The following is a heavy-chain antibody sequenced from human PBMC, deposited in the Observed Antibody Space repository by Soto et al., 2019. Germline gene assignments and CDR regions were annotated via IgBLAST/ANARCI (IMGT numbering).Heavy chain of an antibody. Sequence: ASVKVSCKASGGTFSSYAISWVRQAPGQGLEWMGGIIPIFGTANYAQKFQGRVTITADESTSTAYMELSSLRSEDTAVYYCARGAEIVLMITKRRPTYYYHGMDVWGQGTTVTVSS. V-gene: IGHV1-69*13. D-gene: IGHD2-8*01. J-gene: IGHJ6*02. CDR1: GGTFSSYA. CDR3: ARGAEIVLMITKRRPTYYYHGMDV. CDR2: IIPIFGTA.